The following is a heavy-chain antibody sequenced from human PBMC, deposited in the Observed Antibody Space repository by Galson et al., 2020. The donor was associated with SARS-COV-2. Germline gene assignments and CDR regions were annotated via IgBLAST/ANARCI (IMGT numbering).Heavy chain of an antibody. CDR1: GFTFTNAW. D-gene: IGHD3-10*01. J-gene: IGHJ3*02. Sequence: GESLTISCAVSGFTFTNAWMNWVRQAPGKGLEWVGRVKSKTDGGTTDYAAPVKGRFTISRDDSKNTLFLQMNSLKTEDTAVYYCTTYKDRLWFGENRRAFNIWGQGSMVTV. CDR2: VKSKTDGGTT. V-gene: IGHV3-15*01. CDR3: TTYKDRLWFGENRRAFNI.